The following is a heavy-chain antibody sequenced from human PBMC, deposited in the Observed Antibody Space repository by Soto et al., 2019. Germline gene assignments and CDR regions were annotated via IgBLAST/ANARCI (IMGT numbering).Heavy chain of an antibody. CDR1: GFTFSSYA. Sequence: AGSLRLSCAASGFTFSSYAMHWVRQAPGKGLEWVAVISYDGSNKYYPDSVKGRFTISRDNSKNTLYLQMNSLRAEDTAVYYCARDQGYDSRGYYYSWGQGT. J-gene: IGHJ4*02. CDR3: ARDQGYDSRGYYYS. CDR2: ISYDGSNK. V-gene: IGHV3-30-3*01. D-gene: IGHD3-22*01.